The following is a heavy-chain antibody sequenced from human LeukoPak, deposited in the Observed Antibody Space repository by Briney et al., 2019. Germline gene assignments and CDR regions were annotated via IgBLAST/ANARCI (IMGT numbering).Heavy chain of an antibody. J-gene: IGHJ3*02. CDR2: IYYSGST. CDR3: ARHLWFGDHATFDI. Sequence: PSETLSLTCTVSGGSISSGDYYWGWIRQPPGKGLEWIGYIYYSGSTYYNPSLKSRVTISVDTSKNQFSLKLSSATAADTAVYYCARHLWFGDHATFDIWGQGTMVTVSS. D-gene: IGHD3-10*01. V-gene: IGHV4-30-4*08. CDR1: GGSISSGDYY.